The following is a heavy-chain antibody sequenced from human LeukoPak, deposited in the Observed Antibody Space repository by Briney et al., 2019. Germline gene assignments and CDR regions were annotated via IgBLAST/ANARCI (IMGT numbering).Heavy chain of an antibody. J-gene: IGHJ4*02. CDR1: GGTFSSYA. V-gene: IGHV1-69*13. CDR2: IIPIFGTA. CDR3: ARVGGTDIPFY. D-gene: IGHD2-15*01. Sequence: GASVKVSCKASGGTFSSYAISWVRQAPGQGLEWMGGIIPIFGTANYAQKFQGRVTITADESTSTAYMELRSLRSDDTAVYYCARVGGTDIPFYWGQGTLVTVSS.